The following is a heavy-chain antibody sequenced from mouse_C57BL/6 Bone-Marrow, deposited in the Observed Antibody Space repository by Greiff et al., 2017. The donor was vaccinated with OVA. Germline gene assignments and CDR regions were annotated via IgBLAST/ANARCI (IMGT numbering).Heavy chain of an antibody. Sequence: EVMLVESGGGLVQPGGSLKLSCAASGFTFSDFYMYWIRQTPEKRLEWVAYISNGGGSTYYPDTVKGRFTISRDNAKNTLYLQMSRLKSEDTAMYYWARLDAMDYWGQGTSVTVSS. CDR2: ISNGGGST. CDR1: GFTFSDFY. V-gene: IGHV5-12*01. CDR3: ARLDAMDY. J-gene: IGHJ4*01.